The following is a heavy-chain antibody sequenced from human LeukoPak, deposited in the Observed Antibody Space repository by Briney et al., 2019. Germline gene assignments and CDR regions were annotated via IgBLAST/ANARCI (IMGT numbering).Heavy chain of an antibody. V-gene: IGHV1-24*01. J-gene: IGHJ4*02. CDR3: ARERRAWGEDF. Sequence: GASVKVSCKVSGYTLTELSMHWVRQAPGKGLEWMGGFDPEDGETIYAQKFQGRVTVTTDTSTSTVYMQLSSLASEDTAVYYCARERRAWGEDFWGQGTLVTVSS. CDR2: FDPEDGET. CDR1: GYTLTELS. D-gene: IGHD3-16*01.